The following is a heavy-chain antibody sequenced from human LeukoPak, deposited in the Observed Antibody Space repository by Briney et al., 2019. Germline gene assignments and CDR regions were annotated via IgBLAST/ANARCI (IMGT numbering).Heavy chain of an antibody. CDR3: ARHIGGGIEDMNV. V-gene: IGHV4-59*08. D-gene: IGHD3-16*02. CDR1: GGSIGTYY. J-gene: IGHJ6*03. CDR2: IYVTGT. Sequence: SETLSLTCTVSGGSIGTYYWSWIRQSPGKGLEWIGYIYVTGTRYNPYLQSRVTISVDRSRNQFFLKMSSVTAADTAVYYCARHIGGGIEDMNVWGKGTKVIVSS.